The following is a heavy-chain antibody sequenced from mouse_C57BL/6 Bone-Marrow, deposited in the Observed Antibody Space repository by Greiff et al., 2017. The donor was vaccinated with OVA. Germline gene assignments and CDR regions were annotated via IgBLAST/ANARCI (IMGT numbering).Heavy chain of an antibody. CDR1: GFNIKDDY. CDR2: IDPENGDT. CDR3: TRVYYGSSDYAMDY. J-gene: IGHJ4*01. Sequence: VQLKQSGAELVRPGASVKLSCTASGFNIKDDYMHWVKQRPEQGLEWIGWIDPENGDTEYASKFQGKATITADTSSNTAYLQLSSLTSEDTAVYYCTRVYYGSSDYAMDYWGQGTSVTVSS. D-gene: IGHD1-1*01. V-gene: IGHV14-4*01.